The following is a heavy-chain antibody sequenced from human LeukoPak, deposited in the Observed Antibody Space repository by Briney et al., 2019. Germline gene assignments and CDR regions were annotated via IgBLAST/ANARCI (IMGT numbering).Heavy chain of an antibody. V-gene: IGHV7-4-1*02. CDR2: INTNTGNP. J-gene: IGHJ6*03. CDR1: GYTLTSYA. Sequence: ASVKVSCKASGYTLTSYAMNWVRQAPGQGLEWMGWINTNTGNPTYAQGFTGRFVFSLDTSVSAAYLQLSSLKAEDTAVYYCARGGIVATEVYYYYMDVWGKGTTVTVSS. D-gene: IGHD5-12*01. CDR3: ARGGIVATEVYYYYMDV.